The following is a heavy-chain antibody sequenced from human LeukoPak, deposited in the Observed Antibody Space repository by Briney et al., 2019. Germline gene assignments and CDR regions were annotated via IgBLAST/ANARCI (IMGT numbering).Heavy chain of an antibody. CDR1: GFTFSSYS. Sequence: GGSLRLSCAASGFTFSSYSMNWVRQAPGKGLEWVSSISSSSSYIYYADSVKGRFTISRDNAKNSLYLQMNSLRAEDTAVYYCARDRLDSSGYHVFLDYWGQGTLVTVSS. CDR2: ISSSSSYI. J-gene: IGHJ4*02. V-gene: IGHV3-21*01. CDR3: ARDRLDSSGYHVFLDY. D-gene: IGHD3-22*01.